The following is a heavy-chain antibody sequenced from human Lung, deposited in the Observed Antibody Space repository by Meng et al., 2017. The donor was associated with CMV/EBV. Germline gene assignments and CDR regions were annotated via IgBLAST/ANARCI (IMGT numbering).Heavy chain of an antibody. CDR1: GFTFSNAW. V-gene: IGHV3-15*01. Sequence: GESXKISCAASGFTFSNAWMSWVRQAPGKGLEWVGRIKSKTDGGTTDYAAPVKGRFTISRDDSKNTLYLQMNSLKTEDTAVYYCTTDLPVAGVETNAFDIXGQGXMVTVSS. CDR3: TTDLPVAGVETNAFDI. D-gene: IGHD6-19*01. CDR2: IKSKTDGGTT. J-gene: IGHJ3*02.